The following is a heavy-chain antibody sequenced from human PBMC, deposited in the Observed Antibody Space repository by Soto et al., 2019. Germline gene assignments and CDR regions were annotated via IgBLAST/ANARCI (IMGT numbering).Heavy chain of an antibody. CDR2: ISGSGDGT. CDR3: AKDSPILTV. D-gene: IGHD2-8*02. CDR1: GFTFTTYA. Sequence: EVQLLESGGGLVQPGGSLRLSCAASGFTFTTYAMSWVRQAPGKGLEWVSAISGSGDGTYYADSVKGRFTISRDNSKNTLYLQMNSLRAEDAAIYYCAKDSPILTVWGQGTTVTVSS. V-gene: IGHV3-23*01. J-gene: IGHJ6*02.